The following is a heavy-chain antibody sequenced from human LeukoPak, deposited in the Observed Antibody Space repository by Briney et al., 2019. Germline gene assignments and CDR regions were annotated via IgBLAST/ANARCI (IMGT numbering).Heavy chain of an antibody. Sequence: SGGSLRLSCAASGFTFSSYWMSWVRQAPGKGLEWVANIKQDGSEKYYVDSVKGRLTISRDNAKNSLYLQMNSLRAEDTAVYYCARVKHSIYFDYWGQGTLVTVSS. CDR1: GFTFSSYW. CDR2: IKQDGSEK. CDR3: ARVKHSIYFDY. V-gene: IGHV3-7*03. J-gene: IGHJ4*02.